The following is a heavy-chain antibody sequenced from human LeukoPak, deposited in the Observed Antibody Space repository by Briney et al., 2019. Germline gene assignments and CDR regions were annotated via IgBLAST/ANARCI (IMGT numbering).Heavy chain of an antibody. V-gene: IGHV4-59*08. D-gene: IGHD6-19*01. CDR3: ARQAYSSGWYTAAY. CDR1: GGSISSSY. Sequence: PSETLSLTCTVSGGSISSSYWGWIRQPPGKGLEWIASIYDSETTKYNPSLRSRATISSDTSKNQFSLNLSSVTAADTAVYYCARQAYSSGWYTAAYWGQGTLVTVSS. J-gene: IGHJ4*02. CDR2: IYDSETT.